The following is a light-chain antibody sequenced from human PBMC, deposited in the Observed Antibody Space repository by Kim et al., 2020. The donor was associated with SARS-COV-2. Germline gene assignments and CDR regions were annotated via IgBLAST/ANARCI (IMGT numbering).Light chain of an antibody. CDR2: GKN. CDR3: NSRDSSGNHWV. J-gene: IGLJ3*02. Sequence: SELTQDPAVSVALGQTVRITCHGDSLRSYYASWYQQKPGQAPVLVIYGKNNRPSGIPDRFSGSSSGNTASLTITGAQAEDEADYYCNSRDSSGNHWVFGGGTKLNVL. V-gene: IGLV3-19*01. CDR1: SLRSYY.